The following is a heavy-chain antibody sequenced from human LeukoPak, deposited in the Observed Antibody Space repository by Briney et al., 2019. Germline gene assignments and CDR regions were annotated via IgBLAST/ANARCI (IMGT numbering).Heavy chain of an antibody. CDR1: GGSFSGYY. Sequence: SETLSLTCAVYGGSFSGYYWSWIRQPPGKGLEWIGEINHRGSTNYNPSLKSRVTISVDTSKNQFSLKLSSVTAADTAVYYCARGSGWFKPNFDYWGQGTLVTVSS. J-gene: IGHJ4*02. V-gene: IGHV4-34*01. CDR2: INHRGST. D-gene: IGHD6-19*01. CDR3: ARGSGWFKPNFDY.